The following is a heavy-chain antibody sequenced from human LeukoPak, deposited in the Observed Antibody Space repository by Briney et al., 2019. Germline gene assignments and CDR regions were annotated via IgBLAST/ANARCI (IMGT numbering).Heavy chain of an antibody. CDR3: ARAVSSGWYGSVDC. CDR1: GGTFSSYA. D-gene: IGHD6-19*01. V-gene: IGHV1-69*01. CDR2: IIPIFGTA. Sequence: GASVKVSCKASGGTFSSYAISWVRQATGQGLEWMGGIIPIFGTANYAQKFQGRVTITADESTSTAYMELSSLRSEDTAVYYCARAVSSGWYGSVDCWGQGTLVTVSS. J-gene: IGHJ4*02.